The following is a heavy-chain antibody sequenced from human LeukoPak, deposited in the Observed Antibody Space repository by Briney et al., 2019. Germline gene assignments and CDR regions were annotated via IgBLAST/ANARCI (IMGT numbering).Heavy chain of an antibody. CDR2: INPNSGGT. J-gene: IGHJ4*02. CDR1: GYTFTGYY. V-gene: IGHV1-2*02. D-gene: IGHD3-22*01. CDR3: ARSGPYYYDCSGYYETPLFDY. Sequence: ASVKVSCKASGYTFTGYYMHWVRQAPGQALEWMGWINPNSGGTNYAQKFQGRVTMTRDTSISTAYMELSRLRSDDTAVYYCARSGPYYYDCSGYYETPLFDYWGQGTLVTVSS.